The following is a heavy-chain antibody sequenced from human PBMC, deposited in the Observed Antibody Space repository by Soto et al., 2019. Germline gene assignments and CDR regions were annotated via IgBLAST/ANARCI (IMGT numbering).Heavy chain of an antibody. V-gene: IGHV3-74*01. D-gene: IGHD1-7*01. CDR1: GFTLSSYW. Sequence: EVQLVESGGGLVQPGGSLRLSCAASGFTLSSYWMHWVRQVPGKGLMCVSRINSDGIRTNYADSVKGRFTISRDNAKNTLYLQMNSLRAEDTAVYYCARDLGNYDRYYFDYWGQGTLVTVSS. J-gene: IGHJ4*02. CDR2: INSDGIRT. CDR3: ARDLGNYDRYYFDY.